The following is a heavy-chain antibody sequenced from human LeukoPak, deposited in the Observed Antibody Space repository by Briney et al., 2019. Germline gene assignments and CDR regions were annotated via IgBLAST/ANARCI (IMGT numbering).Heavy chain of an antibody. D-gene: IGHD3-3*01. V-gene: IGHV4-39*01. Sequence: TPSETLSLTCTASGGSISSNSYYWGWIRQPPGKGQEWSGSIYYRGTTYYHPSLKSRVTISIDTSKNQFSLKLNSVTAPDTAVYYCSILCSLRRRHTIYFLHWGQGTLVTVSS. J-gene: IGHJ1*01. CDR2: IYYRGTT. CDR1: GGSISSNSYY. CDR3: SILCSLRRRHTIYFLH.